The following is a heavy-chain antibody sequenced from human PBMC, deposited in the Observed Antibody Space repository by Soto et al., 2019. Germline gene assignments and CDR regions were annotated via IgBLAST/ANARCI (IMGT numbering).Heavy chain of an antibody. CDR3: ARDSLAGDWFDP. Sequence: SETLSLTCAVSGGSISSGGYSWSWIRQLPGKGLEWIGYIYHSGGTLYNPSLKSRVTISVDKSRNQFSLTLTSVTAADTAVYYCARDSLAGDWFDPWGQGTLVTVSS. J-gene: IGHJ5*02. CDR1: GGSISSGGYS. V-gene: IGHV4-30-2*06. D-gene: IGHD7-27*01. CDR2: IYHSGGT.